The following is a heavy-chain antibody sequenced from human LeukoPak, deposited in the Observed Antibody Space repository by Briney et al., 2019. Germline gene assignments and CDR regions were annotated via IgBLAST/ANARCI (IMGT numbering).Heavy chain of an antibody. CDR2: IYSGGST. CDR1: GFTFSSYA. J-gene: IGHJ3*02. V-gene: IGHV3-66*04. D-gene: IGHD6-13*01. CDR3: ASQQLAYAFDI. Sequence: GGSLRLSCAASGFTFSSYAMSWVRQAPGKGLEWVSVIYSGGSTYYADSVKGRFTISRDNSKNTLYLQMNSLRAEDTAVYYCASQQLAYAFDIWGQGTMVTVSS.